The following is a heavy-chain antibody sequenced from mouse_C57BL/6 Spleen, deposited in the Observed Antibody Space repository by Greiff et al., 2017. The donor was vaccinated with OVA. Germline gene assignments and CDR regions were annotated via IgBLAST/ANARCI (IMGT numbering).Heavy chain of an antibody. Sequence: EVKLVESGGGLVKPGGSLKLSCAASGFTFSDYGMHWVRQAPEKGLEWVAYISSGSSTIYYADTVKGRFTLSRDNAKNTLFLQMTSLRSEDTAMYYCARPYYVFFDYWGQGTTLTVSS. CDR3: ARPYYVFFDY. V-gene: IGHV5-17*01. D-gene: IGHD1-1*01. J-gene: IGHJ2*01. CDR1: GFTFSDYG. CDR2: ISSGSSTI.